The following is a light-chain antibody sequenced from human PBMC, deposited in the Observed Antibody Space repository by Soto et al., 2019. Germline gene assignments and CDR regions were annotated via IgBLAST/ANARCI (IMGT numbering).Light chain of an antibody. V-gene: IGKV3-11*01. J-gene: IGKJ5*01. CDR3: QQRRSWQVT. CDR1: DGVGRS. Sequence: EIVLTESPGALALFPCGRGTRFCRASDGVGRSLAWFQQRPGQAPRLLIYDASNRATGIPDRFTGSGSGTDFTLTIRRLEPEDFAVYYCQQRRSWQVTFGQGTRLEI. CDR2: DAS.